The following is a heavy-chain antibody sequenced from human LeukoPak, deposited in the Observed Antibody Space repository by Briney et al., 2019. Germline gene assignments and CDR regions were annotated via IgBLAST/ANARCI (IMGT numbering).Heavy chain of an antibody. V-gene: IGHV4-34*01. CDR1: GGSFSGYY. Sequence: KTSETLSLTCAVYGGSFSGYYWSWIRQPPGKGLEWIGEINHSGSTNYNPFLKSRVTISVDTSKNQFSLKLRYVTAADTAVYYCAREDVDVETTTVSFDYWGQGTLVTVSS. CDR3: AREDVDVETTTVSFDY. J-gene: IGHJ4*02. D-gene: IGHD5-18*01. CDR2: INHSGST.